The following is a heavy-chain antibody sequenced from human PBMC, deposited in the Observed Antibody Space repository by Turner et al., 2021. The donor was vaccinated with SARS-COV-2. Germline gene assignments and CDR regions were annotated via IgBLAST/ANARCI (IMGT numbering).Heavy chain of an antibody. Sequence: QLQLQESGPGLVKPSETLSLTCTVSGGSFSSSSYYWGWIRQPPGKGLEWIGSIYYSGSTYYNPSIKSRVTISVDTSKNQFSLKLSSVTAADTAVYYCAGEEVVFRASHTLYYYGMDVWGQGTTVTVSS. J-gene: IGHJ6*02. CDR1: GGSFSSSSYY. CDR3: AGEEVVFRASHTLYYYGMDV. CDR2: IYYSGST. V-gene: IGHV4-39*01. D-gene: IGHD3-22*01.